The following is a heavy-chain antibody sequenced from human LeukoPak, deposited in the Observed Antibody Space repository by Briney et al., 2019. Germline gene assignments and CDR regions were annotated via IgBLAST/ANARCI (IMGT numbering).Heavy chain of an antibody. CDR3: ARRRQTYYYYYMDV. Sequence: ASVKVSCKASGYTFTSYDINWVRQATGQGLGWMGWMKPNSGNTGYAQKFRGRVTMTRNTSISTAYMELSSLRSEDTAVYYCARRRQTYYYYYMDVWGKGTTVTISS. CDR2: MKPNSGNT. V-gene: IGHV1-8*01. J-gene: IGHJ6*03. CDR1: GYTFTSYD.